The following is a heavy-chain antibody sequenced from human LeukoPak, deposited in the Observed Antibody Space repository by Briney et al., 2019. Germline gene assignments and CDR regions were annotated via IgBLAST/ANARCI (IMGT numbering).Heavy chain of an antibody. CDR1: GGTFSSYA. V-gene: IGHV1-2*06. Sequence: GASVKVSCKASGGTFSSYAISWVRQAPGQGLEWMGRINPNSGGTNYVQQFPGRVTMTRDTSSSTAYMELSRLRTDDTAVYYCAREQTYYYGSGSYYPRNFDYWGQGTLVTVSS. CDR2: INPNSGGT. D-gene: IGHD3-10*01. CDR3: AREQTYYYGSGSYYPRNFDY. J-gene: IGHJ4*02.